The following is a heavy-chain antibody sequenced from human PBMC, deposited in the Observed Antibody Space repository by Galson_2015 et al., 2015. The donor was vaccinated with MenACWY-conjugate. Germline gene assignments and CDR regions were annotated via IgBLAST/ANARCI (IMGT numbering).Heavy chain of an antibody. CDR3: VRGDSGPRLED. CDR1: GGPFSGSY. D-gene: IGHD2-15*01. V-gene: IGHV4-34*01. J-gene: IGHJ4*02. Sequence: SETLSLTCAVYGGPFSGSYWSWIRHSPGEGLEWIGEVNNRGSTSYNASLKSRVTILIDTSKNQFSLSLSSVTAADTAVYYCVRGDSGPRLEDWGQGTLVTVSS. CDR2: VNNRGST.